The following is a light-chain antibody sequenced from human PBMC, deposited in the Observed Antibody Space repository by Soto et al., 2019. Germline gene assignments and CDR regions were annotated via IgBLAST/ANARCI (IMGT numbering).Light chain of an antibody. CDR2: GAS. CDR3: HQYADSRT. CDR1: QTVWSNY. J-gene: IGKJ2*02. V-gene: IGKV3-20*01. Sequence: EVVLMQSPGTLSLSPGERATLSCRASQTVWSNYLAWFQHRPGQALRLVIYGASRRATGIPDRFTGSGSGTDFTLTISRLEPEDFAVYYCHQYADSRTFGQGTKLEIK.